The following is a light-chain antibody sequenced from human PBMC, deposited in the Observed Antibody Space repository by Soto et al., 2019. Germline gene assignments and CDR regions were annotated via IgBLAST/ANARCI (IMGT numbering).Light chain of an antibody. CDR3: RSYTSSSTPYDV. Sequence: QSALTQPASVSGSPGQSITISCTGTSSDVGGYNYVSWYQQHPGKAPKLMIYEVSNRPSGVSNRFSGPKSGNTASLTISGLQAEDEADYYCRSYTSSSTPYDVFGNGTKVTVL. V-gene: IGLV2-14*01. J-gene: IGLJ1*01. CDR1: SSDVGGYNY. CDR2: EVS.